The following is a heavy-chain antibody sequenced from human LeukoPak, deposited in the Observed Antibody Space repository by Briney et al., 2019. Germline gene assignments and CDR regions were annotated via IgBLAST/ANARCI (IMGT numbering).Heavy chain of an antibody. D-gene: IGHD3-3*01. J-gene: IGHJ4*02. CDR2: ISYDGSNK. CDR3: AKERSGYHDY. Sequence: GGSLRLSCAASGFTFSSYAMHWVRQAPGKGLEWVAVISYDGSNKYYADSVKGRFTISRDNSKNTLYLQMNSLRAEDTAVYYCAKERSGYHDYWGQGTLVTVSS. V-gene: IGHV3-30-3*01. CDR1: GFTFSSYA.